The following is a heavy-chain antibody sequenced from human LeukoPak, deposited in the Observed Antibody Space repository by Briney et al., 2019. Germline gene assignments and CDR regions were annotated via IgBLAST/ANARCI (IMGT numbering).Heavy chain of an antibody. CDR1: GFTFSSYG. CDR3: AKDSINTYYYDSSAPR. J-gene: IGHJ4*02. V-gene: IGHV3-30*18. Sequence: AGGSLRLSCAASGFTFSSYGMHWVRQAPDKGLEGVAVISYDGSNKYYADSVRGRFTISRDNSKNTLYLQMNSLRAEDTAVYYCAKDSINTYYYDSSAPRWGQGTLVTVSS. D-gene: IGHD3-22*01. CDR2: ISYDGSNK.